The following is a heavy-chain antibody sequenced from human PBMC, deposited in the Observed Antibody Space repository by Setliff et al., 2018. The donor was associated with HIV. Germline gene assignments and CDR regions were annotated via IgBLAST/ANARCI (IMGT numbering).Heavy chain of an antibody. CDR1: GYTFSDYY. Sequence: ASVKVSCKSSGYTFSDYYMHWVRQAPGQGLEWMGRIIPSSGGTNYAQKFQGRVTMTRDTSISTAYMELSRLRSDDTAVYFCARDPVSDNSATPYYFDYWGQGTLVTVSS. CDR3: ARDPVSDNSATPYYFDY. J-gene: IGHJ4*02. D-gene: IGHD2-21*01. CDR2: IIPSSGGT. V-gene: IGHV1-2*06.